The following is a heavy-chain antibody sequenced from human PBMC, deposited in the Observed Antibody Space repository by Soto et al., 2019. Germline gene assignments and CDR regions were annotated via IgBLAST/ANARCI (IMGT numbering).Heavy chain of an antibody. Sequence: GASVKVSCKASGYTFTSYYMHWVRQAPGQGLEWMGGIIPIFGTANYAQKFQGRVTITADESTSTAYMELSSLRSEDTAVYYCARVRIAAAPLGYYYYGMDVWGQGTTVTVSS. J-gene: IGHJ6*02. CDR1: GYTFTSYY. CDR3: ARVRIAAAPLGYYYYGMDV. CDR2: IIPIFGTA. D-gene: IGHD6-13*01. V-gene: IGHV1-69*13.